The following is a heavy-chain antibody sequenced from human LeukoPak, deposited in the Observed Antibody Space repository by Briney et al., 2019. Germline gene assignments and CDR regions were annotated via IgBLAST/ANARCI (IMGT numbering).Heavy chain of an antibody. J-gene: IGHJ4*02. CDR1: GFTFSSYS. CDR3: ARGGSSSAREDY. V-gene: IGHV3-21*01. CDR2: ISSSSSYI. D-gene: IGHD6-6*01. Sequence: GGSLRLSCAASGFTFSSYSMNWVRQAPGKGLEWVSSISSSSSYIYYADSVKGRFTISRDNAKNSLYLQMNSLRAEDTAVYYCARGGSSSAREDYWGQGTLVTVSS.